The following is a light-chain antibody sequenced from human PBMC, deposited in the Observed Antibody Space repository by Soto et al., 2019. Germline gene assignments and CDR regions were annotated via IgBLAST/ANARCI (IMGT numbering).Light chain of an antibody. V-gene: IGKV3-20*01. CDR3: QQYGSSPLT. CDR2: AAS. J-gene: IGKJ4*01. Sequence: EIVLTQSPGTLSLSPGERATLSCGASQSVNSNSLAWYQQKPGQAPRLLFYAASNRATGVPDRFIGSGSGTDFTITISRLEPEDFAVYHCQQYGSSPLTFGGGTKVEIK. CDR1: QSVNSNS.